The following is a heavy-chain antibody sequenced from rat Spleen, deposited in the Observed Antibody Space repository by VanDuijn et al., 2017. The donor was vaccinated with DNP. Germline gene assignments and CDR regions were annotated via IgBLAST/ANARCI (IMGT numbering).Heavy chain of an antibody. CDR2: ITKDSSTM. Sequence: EVKLVESGGGLVQPGRSLKLSCAASGFNLNDYWMGWVRQAPGKGLEWIGEITKDSSTMNYTPSLKYKFTISRDNAQNNLYLQMNTLGSEETAIYYCARGQNYGSHCDYLDYWGQGVMVTVSS. CDR1: GFNLNDYW. CDR3: ARGQNYGSHCDYLDY. D-gene: IGHD1-11*01. J-gene: IGHJ2*01. V-gene: IGHV4-2*01.